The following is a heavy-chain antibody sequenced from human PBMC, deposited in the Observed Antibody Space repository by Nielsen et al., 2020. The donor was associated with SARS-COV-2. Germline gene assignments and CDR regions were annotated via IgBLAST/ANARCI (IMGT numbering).Heavy chain of an antibody. CDR3: ARGDFVTTYYFDY. CDR2: ISSSSSYI. J-gene: IGHJ4*02. D-gene: IGHD4-11*01. CDR1: GFTFSSYS. V-gene: IGHV3-21*01. Sequence: GESLKISCAASGFTFSSYSMNWVRQAPGKGLEWVSSISSSSSYIYYADSVKGRFTISRDNAKNSLYLQMNGLRAEDTAVYYCARGDFVTTYYFDYWGQGTLVTVSS.